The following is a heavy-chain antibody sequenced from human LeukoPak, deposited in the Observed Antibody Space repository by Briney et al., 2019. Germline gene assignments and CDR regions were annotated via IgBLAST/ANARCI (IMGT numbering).Heavy chain of an antibody. J-gene: IGHJ6*04. V-gene: IGHV4-59*01. CDR1: GGSISSYY. CDR3: ARDHVVVVPAARSLGMDV. CDR2: IYYSGST. D-gene: IGHD2-2*01. Sequence: SETLSLTCTVSGGSISSYYWSWIRQPPGKGLGWIGYIYYSGSTNYNPSLKSRVTISVDTSKNQFSLKLSSVTAADTAVYYCARDHVVVVPAARSLGMDVWGKGTTVTVSS.